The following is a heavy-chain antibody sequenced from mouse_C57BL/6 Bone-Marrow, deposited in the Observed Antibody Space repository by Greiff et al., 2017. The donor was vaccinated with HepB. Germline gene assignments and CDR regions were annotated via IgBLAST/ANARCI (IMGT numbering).Heavy chain of an antibody. Sequence: VQLQQSGAELMKPGASVKLSCKATGYTFTGYWIAWVKQRPGHGLEWIGEILPGSGSTNYNEKFKGKATFTADTSSNTAYMQLSSLTTEDSAIYYCARVGLNYYESAPGAYWGQGTLVTVSA. V-gene: IGHV1-9*01. CDR2: ILPGSGST. D-gene: IGHD1-1*01. CDR3: ARVGLNYYESAPGAY. CDR1: GYTFTGYW. J-gene: IGHJ3*01.